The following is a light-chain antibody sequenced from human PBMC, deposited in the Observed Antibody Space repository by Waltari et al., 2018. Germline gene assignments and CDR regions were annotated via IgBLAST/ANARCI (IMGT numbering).Light chain of an antibody. CDR3: QHYVRLPVT. Sequence: VLTQSPGTLSLSPGESATLSCRASQSVSRTLAWYQQKPGQAPRLLIYGASIRATGIPDRFSGSGSGTDFSLTISRLEPEDFAVYYCQHYVRLPVTFGQGTKVEIK. J-gene: IGKJ1*01. CDR1: QSVSRT. CDR2: GAS. V-gene: IGKV3-20*01.